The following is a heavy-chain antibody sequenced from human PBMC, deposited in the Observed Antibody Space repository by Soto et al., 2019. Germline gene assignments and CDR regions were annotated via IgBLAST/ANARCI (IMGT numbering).Heavy chain of an antibody. D-gene: IGHD4-17*01. Sequence: QVQLVQSGAEVKKPGSSVKVSCKASGGTFSSYAISWVRQAPGQGLEWMGGIIPIFGTANYAQKFQGRVTITADESTSTAYIELSSLRSLFLYGYGDPRDLHYGDYWGGWFDPWGQGTLVTVSS. CDR3: PRDLHYGDYWGGWFDP. V-gene: IGHV1-69*01. CDR1: GGTFSSYA. CDR2: IIPIFGTA. J-gene: IGHJ5*02.